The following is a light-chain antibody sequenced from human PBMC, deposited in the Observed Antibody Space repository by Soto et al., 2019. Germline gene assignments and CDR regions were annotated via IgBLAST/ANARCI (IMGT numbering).Light chain of an antibody. J-gene: IGKJ4*01. Sequence: EILMTQSPSTLSVSPGDRATLSCGASQSVDKDLAWYQQKPGQPPRLLIYDASTRATGIPARFSGSQSGTEFTLTISSLLSEDFEVYSCQQYNNWPLTFGGGTKVDIK. CDR3: QQYNNWPLT. V-gene: IGKV3D-15*01. CDR2: DAS. CDR1: QSVDKD.